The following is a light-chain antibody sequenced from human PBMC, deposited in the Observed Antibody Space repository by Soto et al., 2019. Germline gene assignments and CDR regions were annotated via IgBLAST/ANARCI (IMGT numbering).Light chain of an antibody. CDR1: QSVDSN. Sequence: ERVMTQSPVTLSLSPGERATLSCRASQSVDSNLAWYQQKPGQAPRLLIYGASTRATGIPARFSGSGSGTEFTLTISSLQSEDFVVYYCQQYKDWPPFTFGPGTKVDIK. V-gene: IGKV3-15*01. CDR2: GAS. J-gene: IGKJ3*01. CDR3: QQYKDWPPFT.